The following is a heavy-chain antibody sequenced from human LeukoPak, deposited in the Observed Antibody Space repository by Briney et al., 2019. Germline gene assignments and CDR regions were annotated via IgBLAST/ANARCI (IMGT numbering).Heavy chain of an antibody. V-gene: IGHV1-8*01. CDR1: GYTFTSYD. J-gene: IGHJ4*02. CDR3: ARGHNGYYDFWSGYYFSSDYFDY. D-gene: IGHD3-3*01. Sequence: EASVKVSCKASGYTFTSYDINWVRQATGQGLEWMGWMNPNSGNTGYAQKFQGRVTMTRNTSISTAYMELSSLRSEDTAVYYCARGHNGYYDFWSGYYFSSDYFDYWGQGTLATVSS. CDR2: MNPNSGNT.